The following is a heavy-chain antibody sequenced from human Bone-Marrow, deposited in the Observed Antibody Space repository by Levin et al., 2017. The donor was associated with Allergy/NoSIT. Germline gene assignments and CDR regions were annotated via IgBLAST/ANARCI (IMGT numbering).Heavy chain of an antibody. Sequence: ASVKVSCKASGGTFSSYAISWVRQAPGQGLEWMGGIIPIFGTANYAQKFQGRVTITADESTSTAYMELSSLRSEDTAVYYCARTPSYSGSYKTEPDYWGQGTLVTVSS. CDR2: IIPIFGTA. CDR3: ARTPSYSGSYKTEPDY. D-gene: IGHD1-26*01. J-gene: IGHJ4*02. V-gene: IGHV1-69*13. CDR1: GGTFSSYA.